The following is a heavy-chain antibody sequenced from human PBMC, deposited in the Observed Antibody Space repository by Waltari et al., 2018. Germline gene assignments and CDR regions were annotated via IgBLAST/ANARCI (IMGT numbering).Heavy chain of an antibody. CDR1: GFTFDDYA. V-gene: IGHV3-9*01. CDR2: ISWNSGSI. J-gene: IGHJ4*02. D-gene: IGHD1-26*01. CDR3: AKGVGATTTLDY. Sequence: EVQLVESGGGLVQPGRSLRLSCAASGFTFDDYAMHWVRQAPGKGLEWVSCISWNSGSIGYADSVKGRFTISRDNAKNSLYLQMNSLRAEDTALYYCAKGVGATTTLDYWGQGTLVTVSS.